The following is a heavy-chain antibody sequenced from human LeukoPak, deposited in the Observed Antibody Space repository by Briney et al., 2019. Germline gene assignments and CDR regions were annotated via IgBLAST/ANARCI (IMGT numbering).Heavy chain of an antibody. D-gene: IGHD3-22*01. V-gene: IGHV3-30*02. J-gene: IGHJ4*02. CDR3: ATGIVIYDSSDYYFY. Sequence: PGGSLRLSCAASGFTFSSYGMHWVRQAPGKGLEWVAFIRYDGSNKYYADSVKGRFTISRDNSKNTLYLQMNSLRAEDTAVYYCATGIVIYDSSDYYFYWGQGTMVTVSS. CDR1: GFTFSSYG. CDR2: IRYDGSNK.